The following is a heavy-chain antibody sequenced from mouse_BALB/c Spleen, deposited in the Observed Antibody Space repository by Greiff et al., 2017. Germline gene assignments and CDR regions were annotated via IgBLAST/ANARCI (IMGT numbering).Heavy chain of an antibody. V-gene: IGHV5-17*02. D-gene: IGHD2-4*01. CDR2: ISSGSSTI. CDR3: ARANYDYPWFAY. CDR1: GFTFSSFG. Sequence: DVKLVESGGGLVQPGGSRKLSCAASGFTFSSFGMHWVRQAPEKGLEWVAYISSGSSTIYYADTVKGRFTISRDNPKNTLFLQMTSLRSEDTAMYYCARANYDYPWFAYWGQGTLVTVSA. J-gene: IGHJ3*01.